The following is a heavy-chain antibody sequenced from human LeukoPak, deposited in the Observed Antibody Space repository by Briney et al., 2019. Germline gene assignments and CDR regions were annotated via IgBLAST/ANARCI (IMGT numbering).Heavy chain of an antibody. Sequence: SETLSLTCTVSGGSISSYYWSWIRQPPGKGLEWIGYIYYSGSTNYNPSLKSRVTISVDTSKNQFSLKLSPVTAADTAVYYCARESTYYYYMDVWGKGTTVTVSS. CDR3: ARESTYYYYMDV. CDR2: IYYSGST. CDR1: GGSISSYY. V-gene: IGHV4-59*01. J-gene: IGHJ6*03.